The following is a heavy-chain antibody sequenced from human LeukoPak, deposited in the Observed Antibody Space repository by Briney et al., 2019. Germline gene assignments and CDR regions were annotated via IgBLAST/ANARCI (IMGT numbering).Heavy chain of an antibody. V-gene: IGHV3-21*01. D-gene: IGHD6-6*01. CDR2: ISSSSSYI. J-gene: IGHJ4*02. CDR1: GFTFSSYS. Sequence: PGGSLRLSCAASGFTFSSYSVNWVRQAPGKGLEWVSSISSSSSYIYYADSVKGRFTISRDNAKNSLYLQMNSLRAEDTAVYYCARGPQLSSSPNFDYWGQGTLVTVSS. CDR3: ARGPQLSSSPNFDY.